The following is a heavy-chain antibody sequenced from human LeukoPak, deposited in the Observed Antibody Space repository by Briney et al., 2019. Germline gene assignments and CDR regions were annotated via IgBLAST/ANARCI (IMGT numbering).Heavy chain of an antibody. D-gene: IGHD4-11*01. CDR1: GYTFTGYY. CDR2: INPNSGGT. V-gene: IGHV1-2*02. J-gene: IGHJ4*02. CDR3: ARASMTTVTNRAYFDY. Sequence: ASVKVSCKASGYTFTGYYMHWVRQAPGQGLEWMGWINPNSGGTNHAQKFPGRVTMTRDTSISTAYMELSRLRSDDTAVYYCARASMTTVTNRAYFDYWGQGTLVTVSS.